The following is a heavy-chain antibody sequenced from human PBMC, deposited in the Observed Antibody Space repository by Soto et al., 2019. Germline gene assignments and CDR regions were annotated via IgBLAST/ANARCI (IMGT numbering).Heavy chain of an antibody. D-gene: IGHD3-3*01. CDR2: INPNSGGT. V-gene: IGHV1-2*04. Sequence: ASVKVSCKASGYTFTGYYMHWVRQAPGQGLEWMGWINPNSGGTNYAQKFQGWVTMTRDTSISTAYMELSRLRSDDTAVYYCAREGRGDYYDFWSGYHRADGMDVWGQGTTVTVS. CDR1: GYTFTGYY. CDR3: AREGRGDYYDFWSGYHRADGMDV. J-gene: IGHJ6*02.